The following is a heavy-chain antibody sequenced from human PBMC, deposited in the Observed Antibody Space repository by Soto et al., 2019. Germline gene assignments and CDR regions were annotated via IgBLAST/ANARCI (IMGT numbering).Heavy chain of an antibody. D-gene: IGHD2-2*01. J-gene: IGHJ4*02. CDR2: ISGSGGST. V-gene: IGHV3-23*01. Sequence: GGSLRLSCAASGFTFSSYAMSWVRQAPGKGLEWVSAISGSGGSTYYADSVKGRLTISRDNSKNTLYLQMNSLRAEDTAVYYCAKVFEDIVVVPAARGYYFDYWGQGTLVTVSS. CDR1: GFTFSSYA. CDR3: AKVFEDIVVVPAARGYYFDY.